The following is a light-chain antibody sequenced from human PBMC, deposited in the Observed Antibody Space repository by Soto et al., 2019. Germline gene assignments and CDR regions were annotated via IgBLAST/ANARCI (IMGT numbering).Light chain of an antibody. CDR2: GAS. J-gene: IGKJ5*01. Sequence: EIVLTQSPATRSLSPGERATLSCRASQSVSSRLAWYQQKPGQAPRLLISGASSRATGIPDRFSGSGFGTDFTLTISRLEPEDFALYYCQHYAGGSRITFGQGTRLEIK. CDR1: QSVSSR. V-gene: IGKV3-20*01. CDR3: QHYAGGSRIT.